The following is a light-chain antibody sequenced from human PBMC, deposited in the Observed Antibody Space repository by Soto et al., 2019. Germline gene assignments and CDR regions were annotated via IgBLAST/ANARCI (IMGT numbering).Light chain of an antibody. V-gene: IGKV1-9*01. CDR2: TAS. CDR1: QGISSY. CDR3: QRLHSYPLT. Sequence: DIQLTQSPSFLSASVGDRVTITCRASQGISSYLAWYQQKPGKAPKLLIYTASTLQSGVPSRFSGSGSGTEFTLTISSLQPEDFATYYCQRLHSYPLTFGGGTKVEI. J-gene: IGKJ4*01.